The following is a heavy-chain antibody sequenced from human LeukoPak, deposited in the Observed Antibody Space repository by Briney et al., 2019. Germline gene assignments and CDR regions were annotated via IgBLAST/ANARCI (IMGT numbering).Heavy chain of an antibody. CDR2: VYHGGST. CDR3: TRGNSIAAGAN. Sequence: SETLSLTCSVSGGSSSSSNYYWGWIRQAPGSGLEWIGSVYHGGSTYDNPSLKSRVTISLGTSKNQSSLKVTSVTAADTAVYYCTRGNSIAAGANWGQGTLVTVSS. D-gene: IGHD6-13*01. J-gene: IGHJ4*02. CDR1: GGSSSSSNYY. V-gene: IGHV4-39*07.